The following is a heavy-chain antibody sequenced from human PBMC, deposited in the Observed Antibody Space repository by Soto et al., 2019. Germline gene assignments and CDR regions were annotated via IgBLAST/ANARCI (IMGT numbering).Heavy chain of an antibody. D-gene: IGHD3-10*01. J-gene: IGHJ2*01. CDR2: ISGSGGT. CDR1: GFTFLNYD. CDR3: AKDRQGSGPDFDL. Sequence: EVQLLESGGALVQPGGSLRLSCVASGFTFLNYDMHWVRQAPGKGLEWVAGISGSGGTFDANSVRGRFTISKDDSKNTLYLQMHRLSVEDAALYYCAKDRQGSGPDFDLWGGGTLVTVSS. V-gene: IGHV3-23*01.